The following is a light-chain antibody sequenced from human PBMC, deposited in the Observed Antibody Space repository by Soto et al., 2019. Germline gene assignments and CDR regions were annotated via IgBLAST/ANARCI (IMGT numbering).Light chain of an antibody. J-gene: IGLJ1*01. CDR3: SSYTSSTNYV. V-gene: IGLV2-14*01. CDR2: EVS. CDR1: SIDIAPYNY. Sequence: QSVLTQPASVSGSPGQSLTISCTGTSIDIAPYNYVSWYQQHPGKAPKLIIYEVSYRPSGISNRFSGSKSGNTASLTISGLQAEDEADYYCSSYTSSTNYVFGTGTKPTVL.